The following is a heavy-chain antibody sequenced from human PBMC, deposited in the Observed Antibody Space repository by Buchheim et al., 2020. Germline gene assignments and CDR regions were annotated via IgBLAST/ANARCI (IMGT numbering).Heavy chain of an antibody. CDR2: ISHSGGNT. CDR3: AKGVLNSSARPFDY. Sequence: EVQLLESGGGLVQPGGSLRLTCAASGFTLSSYAMTWVRQAPGKGLEWVSTISHSGGNTYYEDSVKGRFTISRDNSKNTRYLQMSSLRVEDTAMYYCAKGVLNSSARPFDYWGRGTL. J-gene: IGHJ4*02. V-gene: IGHV3-23*01. CDR1: GFTLSSYA. D-gene: IGHD2/OR15-2a*01.